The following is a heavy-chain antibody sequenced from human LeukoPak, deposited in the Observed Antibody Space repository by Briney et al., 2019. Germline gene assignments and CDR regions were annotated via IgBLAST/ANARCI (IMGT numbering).Heavy chain of an antibody. CDR2: IYTSGST. V-gene: IGHV4-4*07. CDR1: GGFISSYY. Sequence: SETLSLTCTVSGGFISSYYWSWIRQPAGKGLEWIGRIYTSGSTNYNPSLKSQVTMSVDTSKNQFSLKLSSVTAADTAVYYCASSLGYSGYDFDYWGQGTLVTVSS. J-gene: IGHJ4*02. CDR3: ASSLGYSGYDFDY. D-gene: IGHD5-12*01.